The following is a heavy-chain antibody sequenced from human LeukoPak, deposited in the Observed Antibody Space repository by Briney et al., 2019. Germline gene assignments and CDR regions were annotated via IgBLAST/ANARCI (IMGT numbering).Heavy chain of an antibody. CDR3: ARAEGTRYCSSTSCYEYYYYGMDV. Sequence: GGSLRLSCAASGFTFSSYGMHWVRQAPGKGLEWVAVIWYDGSNKYYADSVKGRFTISRDNSKNTLYLQMNSLRAEDTAVYYCARAEGTRYCSSTSCYEYYYYGMDVWGQGTTVTVSS. CDR1: GFTFSSYG. D-gene: IGHD2-2*01. CDR2: IWYDGSNK. J-gene: IGHJ6*02. V-gene: IGHV3-33*01.